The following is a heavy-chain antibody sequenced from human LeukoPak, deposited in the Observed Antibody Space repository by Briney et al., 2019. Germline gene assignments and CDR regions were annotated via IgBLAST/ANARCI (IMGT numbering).Heavy chain of an antibody. Sequence: PGGSLRLSCVVSGFTFSDYHMTWVRQAPGKSLEWISYISRSSSDIYYADSVKGRFTISRDNGKTSLYLQMNSLRAEDTALYYCARVHGGYPFDYWGQGTLVTVSS. CDR3: ARVHGGYPFDY. V-gene: IGHV3-48*01. CDR2: ISRSSSDI. CDR1: GFTFSDYH. D-gene: IGHD2-15*01. J-gene: IGHJ4*02.